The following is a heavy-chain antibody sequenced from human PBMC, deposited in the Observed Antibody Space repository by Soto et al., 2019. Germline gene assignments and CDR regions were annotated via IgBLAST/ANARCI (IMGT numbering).Heavy chain of an antibody. CDR3: ARSPRYNRNDPGYWYYGMDV. J-gene: IGHJ6*01. V-gene: IGHV6-1*01. Sequence: SQTLSLTCAISGDSVSSNSAAWNWIRQXPSRGLEWLGRTCYRSKWYNDYAVSVKSRITINPDTSKNQYSLQLNSVTPEDTAVYYCARSPRYNRNDPGYWYYGMDVWGQGTTVTVCS. D-gene: IGHD1-1*01. CDR1: GDSVSSNSAA. CDR2: TCYRSKWYN.